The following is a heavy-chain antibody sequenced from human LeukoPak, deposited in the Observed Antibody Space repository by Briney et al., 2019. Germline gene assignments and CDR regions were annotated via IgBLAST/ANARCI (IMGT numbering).Heavy chain of an antibody. CDR3: ARDGSGRWDDAFDT. V-gene: IGHV3-7*01. Sequence: GGSLRLSCAASGFTFSSYWMSWVRQAPGKGLEWVANIKQDGSEKYYVDSVKGRFTISRDNAKNSLYLQMNSLRAEDTAVYYCARDGSGRWDDAFDTWGQGTMVTVSS. CDR1: GFTFSSYW. J-gene: IGHJ3*02. CDR2: IKQDGSEK. D-gene: IGHD3-10*01.